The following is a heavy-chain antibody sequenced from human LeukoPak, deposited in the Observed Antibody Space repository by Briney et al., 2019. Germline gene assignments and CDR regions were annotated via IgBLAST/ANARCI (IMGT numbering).Heavy chain of an antibody. CDR3: ARGIVLSRAFDI. J-gene: IGHJ3*02. Sequence: SETLSLTCTVSGGSISSYYWSWIRQPPGKGLEWVGYVYHSGSTNYNPSHKSRLTISVDTSKNQFSLKLSSVTAADTAVYYCARGIVLSRAFDIWGQGTMVTVSS. CDR2: VYHSGST. V-gene: IGHV4-59*08. CDR1: GGSISSYY. D-gene: IGHD2/OR15-2a*01.